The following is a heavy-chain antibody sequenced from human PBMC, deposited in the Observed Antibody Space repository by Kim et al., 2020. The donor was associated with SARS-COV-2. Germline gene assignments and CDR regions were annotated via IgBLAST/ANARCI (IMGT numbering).Heavy chain of an antibody. CDR1: GFTFSGSA. J-gene: IGHJ6*02. CDR2: IRSKANSYAT. V-gene: IGHV3-73*01. Sequence: GGSLRLSCAASGFTFSGSAMHWVRQASGKGLEWVGRIRSKANSYATAYAASVKGRFTISRDDSKNTAYLQMNSLKTEDTAVYYCRIMHGSGSYFSYYGMDVWGQGTTVTVSS. D-gene: IGHD3-10*01. CDR3: RIMHGSGSYFSYYGMDV.